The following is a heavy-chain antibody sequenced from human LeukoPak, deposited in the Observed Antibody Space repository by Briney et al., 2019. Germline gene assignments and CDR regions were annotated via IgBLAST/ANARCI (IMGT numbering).Heavy chain of an antibody. CDR1: GFTVSSNY. D-gene: IGHD3-22*01. V-gene: IGHV3-15*01. Sequence: GGSLRLSCAASGFTVSSNYMSWVRQAPGKGLEWVGRIKSKTDGGTTDYAAPVKGRFTISRDDSKNTLYLQMNSLKTEDTAVYYCTTETKAANYYDSSGYYYDDYWGQGTLVTVSS. J-gene: IGHJ4*02. CDR3: TTETKAANYYDSSGYYYDDY. CDR2: IKSKTDGGTT.